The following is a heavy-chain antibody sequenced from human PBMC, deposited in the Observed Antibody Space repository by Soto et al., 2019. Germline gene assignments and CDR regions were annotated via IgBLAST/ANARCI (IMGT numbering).Heavy chain of an antibody. CDR2: ISYSGSA. D-gene: IGHD3-10*01. CDR1: GGSISSGDYY. J-gene: IGHJ6*02. V-gene: IGHV4-30-4*01. CDR3: ARDGWQMVRGVSISGGMDV. Sequence: PSETLSLTCAVSGGSISSGDYYWTWIHQPPGKGLEWIGYISYSGSAYYNPSLKSRFTISIDTSKKQFSLSLRSVTAADTAVYYCARDGWQMVRGVSISGGMDVWGQGTTVTVSS.